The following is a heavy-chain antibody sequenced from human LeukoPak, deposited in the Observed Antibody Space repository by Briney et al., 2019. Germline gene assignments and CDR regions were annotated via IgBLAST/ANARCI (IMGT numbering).Heavy chain of an antibody. CDR3: ARDRRSSWYRGYYYYYMDV. Sequence: SETLSLTCAVSLVSISSYYWSWVRQPPGKGLEWIGRIYTSGSTNYNPSLKSRVTMSVDTSKNQFSLKLSSVTAADTAVYYCARDRRSSWYRGYYYYYMDVWGKGTTVTVSS. D-gene: IGHD6-13*01. CDR2: IYTSGST. CDR1: LVSISSYY. J-gene: IGHJ6*03. V-gene: IGHV4-4*07.